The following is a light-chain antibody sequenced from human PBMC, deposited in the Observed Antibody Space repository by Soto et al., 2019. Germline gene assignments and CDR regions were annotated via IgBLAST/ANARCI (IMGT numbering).Light chain of an antibody. V-gene: IGLV2-23*01. Sequence: QSALTQPPSASGSPGQSVTISCTGTSSDVGAYDYVSWYQQHPGKAPKLMILQGYKRPSGVSNRFSGSKFGNTASLTISGLQAEDEAEYYCCAYAATYTYVFGTGTQLTVL. CDR1: SSDVGAYDY. CDR3: CAYAATYTYV. CDR2: QGY. J-gene: IGLJ1*01.